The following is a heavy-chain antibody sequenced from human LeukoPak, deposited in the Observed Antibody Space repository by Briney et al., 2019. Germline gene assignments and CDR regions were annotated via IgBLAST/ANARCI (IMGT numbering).Heavy chain of an antibody. V-gene: IGHV3-30*02. D-gene: IGHD4-17*01. J-gene: IGHJ5*02. Sequence: PGGSLRLSCAASGFTFSSYWMSWVRQAPGKGLEWVAFIRYDGSNKYYADSVKGRFTISRDNSKNTLYLQMNSLRAEDTAVYYCAKDHRDYVNWFDPWGQGTLVTVSS. CDR1: GFTFSSYW. CDR3: AKDHRDYVNWFDP. CDR2: IRYDGSNK.